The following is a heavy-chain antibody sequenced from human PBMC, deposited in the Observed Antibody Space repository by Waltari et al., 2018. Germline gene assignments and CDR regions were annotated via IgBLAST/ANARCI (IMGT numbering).Heavy chain of an antibody. V-gene: IGHV2-5*02. Sequence: QITLRESGPTVLKPTQTLTLTCTFSGFSLRTSGVGVGWIRQPPGKALEWLALIYWDDDTVYSPSLRSRVTVTRDTSKNQVVLTLTNVGLVDTGTYYCAHRQPHYYDSSAYRGAFDVWGPGTRVTVSS. CDR2: IYWDDDT. D-gene: IGHD3-22*01. CDR3: AHRQPHYYDSSAYRGAFDV. CDR1: GFSLRTSGVG. J-gene: IGHJ3*01.